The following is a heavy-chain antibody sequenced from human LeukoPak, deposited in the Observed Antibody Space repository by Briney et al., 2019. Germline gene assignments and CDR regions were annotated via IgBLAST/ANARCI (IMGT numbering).Heavy chain of an antibody. V-gene: IGHV4-39*07. Sequence: PSETLSLTCTVSGGSISSSSYYWGWIRQPPGKGLEWIGSIYYSGSTYYNPSLKSRVTISVDTSKNQFSLKLSSVTAADTAVYYCARVIAPLIIAAAGTGWFDPWGQGTLVTVSS. D-gene: IGHD6-13*01. CDR2: IYYSGST. J-gene: IGHJ5*02. CDR1: GGSISSSSYY. CDR3: ARVIAPLIIAAAGTGWFDP.